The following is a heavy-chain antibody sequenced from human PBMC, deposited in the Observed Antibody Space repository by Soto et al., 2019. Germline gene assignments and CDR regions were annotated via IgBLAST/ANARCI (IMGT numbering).Heavy chain of an antibody. CDR2: INPVDSDT. Sequence: PGESLKISCEGSGYSFTNYWIAWVRQMTGKGLEWIEIINPVDSDTRYSPSFQGQVTMSVDKAISTAYLQWNSLKASDTAIYYCARSCRGGSCSSNNWFDPRGQGTLVTVSS. V-gene: IGHV5-51*01. CDR1: GYSFTNYW. J-gene: IGHJ5*02. D-gene: IGHD2-15*01. CDR3: ARSCRGGSCSSNNWFDP.